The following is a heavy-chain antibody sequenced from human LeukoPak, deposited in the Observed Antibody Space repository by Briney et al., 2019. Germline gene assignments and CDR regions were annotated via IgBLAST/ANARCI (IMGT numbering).Heavy chain of an antibody. J-gene: IGHJ5*02. Sequence: ASVKVSCKASGYTFANYGFSWVRQAPGQGLESMGWISAYNGNTNGNTNYAQKFQGRVTMTTDTSTSTAYMELRSLRSDDTAIYYCARGASGSYSWFDPWGQGTLVTVSS. V-gene: IGHV1-18*01. CDR3: ARGASGSYSWFDP. CDR1: GYTFANYG. D-gene: IGHD1-26*01. CDR2: ISAYNGNTNGNT.